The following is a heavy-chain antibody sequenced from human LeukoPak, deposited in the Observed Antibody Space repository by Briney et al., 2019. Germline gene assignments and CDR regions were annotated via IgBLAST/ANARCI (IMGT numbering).Heavy chain of an antibody. Sequence: PGGSLRLSCAASGFTFSSYEMNWVRQAPGKGLEWVSYISSSGSTIYYADSVKGRFTISRDNAKNSLYLQMNSPRAEDTAVYYCAREERYYDSSGYYFLDYWGQGTLVTVSS. D-gene: IGHD3-22*01. J-gene: IGHJ4*02. CDR2: ISSSGSTI. V-gene: IGHV3-48*03. CDR3: AREERYYDSSGYYFLDY. CDR1: GFTFSSYE.